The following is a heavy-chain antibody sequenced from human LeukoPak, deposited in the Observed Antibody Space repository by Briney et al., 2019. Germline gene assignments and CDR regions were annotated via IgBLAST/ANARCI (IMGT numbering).Heavy chain of an antibody. CDR2: IRYDGSNK. CDR3: AKDQSFWSGVGSGWFDP. J-gene: IGHJ5*02. Sequence: PGGSLRLSCAASGFTFSSYGMHWVRQAPGKGLEWVAFIRYDGSNKYYADSVKGRFTISRDNSKNTLYLQMNSLRAEDTAVYYCAKDQSFWSGVGSGWFDPWGQRTLVTVSS. D-gene: IGHD3-3*01. V-gene: IGHV3-30*02. CDR1: GFTFSSYG.